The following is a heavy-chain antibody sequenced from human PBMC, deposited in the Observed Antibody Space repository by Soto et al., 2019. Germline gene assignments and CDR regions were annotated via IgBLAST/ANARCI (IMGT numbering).Heavy chain of an antibody. CDR3: AKDLQSYGDYDYYCYGMDV. V-gene: IGHV3-30*18. J-gene: IGHJ6*02. D-gene: IGHD4-17*01. CDR2: ISYHETNK. Sequence: QVQLVESGGGEVQPGRSLTISCAASGFTFSTYGMHWVRQTPGKGLEWVAVISYHETNKFYSDSVKGRFTISRDNFKNTLTLQMHSLRADDTAVYSCAKDLQSYGDYDYYCYGMDVWGLGTRVTVSS. CDR1: GFTFSTYG.